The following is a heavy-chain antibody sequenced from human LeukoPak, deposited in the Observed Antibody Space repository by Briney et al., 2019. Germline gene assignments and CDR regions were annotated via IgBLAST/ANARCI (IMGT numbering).Heavy chain of an antibody. D-gene: IGHD3-3*01. V-gene: IGHV3-30-3*01. CDR1: GFTFSSYA. J-gene: IGHJ4*02. CDR3: AKDRGFDPNYDFWSLAY. CDR2: ISYDGSNK. Sequence: PGGSLRLSCAASGFTFSSYAMHWVRQAPGKGLEWVAVISYDGSNKYYADSVKGRFTISRDNSKNTLYLQMNSLRVEDTAVYYCAKDRGFDPNYDFWSLAYWGQGTLVTVSS.